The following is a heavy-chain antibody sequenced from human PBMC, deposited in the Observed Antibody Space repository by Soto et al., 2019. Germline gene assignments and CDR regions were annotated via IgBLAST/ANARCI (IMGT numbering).Heavy chain of an antibody. CDR3: ARLLRPWGYYSSGYYPL. CDR1: GYTFTSYG. D-gene: IGHD3-22*01. Sequence: QVQLVQSGAEVKKPEASVKVSCKASGYTFTSYGISWVRQAPGQGLEWMGWISAYNGNTNYAQKLQGRVTMTTDTSTSTAYMELRSLRSDDTAVYYCARLLRPWGYYSSGYYPLWGQGTLVTVSS. V-gene: IGHV1-18*01. CDR2: ISAYNGNT. J-gene: IGHJ4*02.